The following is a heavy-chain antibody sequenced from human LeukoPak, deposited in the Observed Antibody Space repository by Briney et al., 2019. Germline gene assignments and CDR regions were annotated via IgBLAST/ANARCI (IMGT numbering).Heavy chain of an antibody. CDR2: ITSSGSYI. CDR1: AFSFSNYN. V-gene: IGHV3-21*01. CDR3: ARDQGQIRRYYFDY. Sequence: GGSLRLSCAASAFSFSNYNMNWVRQAPGKGLEWVSSITSSGSYIYYADSVKGRFTISRDNSKNMLYLQMNSLRAEDTAVYYCARDQGQIRRYYFDYWGQGTLVTVSS. D-gene: IGHD3-16*01. J-gene: IGHJ4*02.